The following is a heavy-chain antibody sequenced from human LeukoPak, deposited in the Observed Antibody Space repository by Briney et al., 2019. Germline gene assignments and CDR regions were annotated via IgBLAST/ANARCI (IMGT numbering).Heavy chain of an antibody. CDR1: GYTFTSYG. CDR2: ISAYNGNT. J-gene: IGHJ4*02. CDR3: ARDVLLWFGETHYFDY. Sequence: GASVKVSCKASGYTFTSYGISWVRQAPGQGLEWMGWISAYNGNTNYAQKLQGRVTMTTDTSTSTAYMELRSLRSDDTAVYYCARDVLLWFGETHYFDYWGQGTLVTVSS. D-gene: IGHD3-10*01. V-gene: IGHV1-18*01.